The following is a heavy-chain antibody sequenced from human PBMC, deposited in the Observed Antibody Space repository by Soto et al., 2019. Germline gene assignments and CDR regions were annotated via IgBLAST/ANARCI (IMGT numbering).Heavy chain of an antibody. Sequence: ASVKVSCTASGYTFTGYYMHWVRQAPGQGLEWMGWINPKSGGTNYAQKFQGWVTMTRDTSISTAYMELSRLRSDDTAVYYCARSYDILTGPPYGMDVWGQGTTVTVSS. CDR2: INPKSGGT. CDR1: GYTFTGYY. CDR3: ARSYDILTGPPYGMDV. V-gene: IGHV1-2*04. D-gene: IGHD3-9*01. J-gene: IGHJ6*02.